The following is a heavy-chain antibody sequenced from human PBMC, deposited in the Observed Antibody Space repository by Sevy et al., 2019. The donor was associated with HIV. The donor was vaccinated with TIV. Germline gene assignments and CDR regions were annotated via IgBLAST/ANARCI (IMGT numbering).Heavy chain of an antibody. Sequence: GGSLRLSCAASGFTFSDYYMSWIRQAPGKGLEWVSYISSSGSTIYYADSVKGRFTISRDNAKNSLYLQMNSLRAEDTAVYYCARDLGRCSGGSCYSRYYYYGMDVWGQRTTVTVSS. J-gene: IGHJ6*02. CDR2: ISSSGSTI. D-gene: IGHD2-15*01. CDR1: GFTFSDYY. V-gene: IGHV3-11*01. CDR3: ARDLGRCSGGSCYSRYYYYGMDV.